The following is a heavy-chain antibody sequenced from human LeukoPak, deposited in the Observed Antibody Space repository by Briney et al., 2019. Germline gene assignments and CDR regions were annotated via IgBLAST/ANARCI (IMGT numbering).Heavy chain of an antibody. V-gene: IGHV4-4*07. Sequence: SETLSLTCTVSGGSITSYYWSWIRQPAGKGLEWIGRIHTSGSTNYNPSLKSRVTMSVDTSKNQFSLKLSSVTAADTAVYYCARDRYYYDSSGYVFDYWGQGTLVTVSS. CDR1: GGSITSYY. CDR2: IHTSGST. D-gene: IGHD3-22*01. CDR3: ARDRYYYDSSGYVFDY. J-gene: IGHJ4*02.